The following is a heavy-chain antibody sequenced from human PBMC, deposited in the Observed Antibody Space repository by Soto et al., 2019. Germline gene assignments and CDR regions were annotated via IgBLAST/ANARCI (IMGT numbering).Heavy chain of an antibody. Sequence: GGSLRLSCAASGFTFSSYGMHWVRQAPGKGLEWVAVISYDGSNKYYADSVKGRFTISRDNSKNTLYLQMNSLRAEDTAVYYCAKGTAFSRGPYDILTGYYRMDHQFFDYWGQGTLVTVSS. CDR1: GFTFSSYG. V-gene: IGHV3-30*18. CDR3: AKGTAFSRGPYDILTGYYRMDHQFFDY. CDR2: ISYDGSNK. D-gene: IGHD3-9*01. J-gene: IGHJ4*02.